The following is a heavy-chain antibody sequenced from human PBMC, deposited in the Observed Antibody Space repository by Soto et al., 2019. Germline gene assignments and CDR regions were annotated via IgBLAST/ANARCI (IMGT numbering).Heavy chain of an antibody. D-gene: IGHD3-22*01. CDR3: AKASPGSCYSEGLEI. Sequence: QVQLVESGGGVVQPGTSLRLSCAASGFAFRSYGMHWVRQTPGKGLEWVALISDAGTYKYQADSVKGRFTISRDNSKNTLFLQMNSLRADDTALYYCAKASPGSCYSEGLEILGQGTGVTVSS. CDR1: GFAFRSYG. CDR2: ISDAGTYK. J-gene: IGHJ3*02. V-gene: IGHV3-30*18.